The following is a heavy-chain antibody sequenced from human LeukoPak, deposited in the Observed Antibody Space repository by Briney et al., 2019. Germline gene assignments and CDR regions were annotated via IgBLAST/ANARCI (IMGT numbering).Heavy chain of an antibody. CDR1: GGSISSYY. CDR3: ARRAGSSFDY. D-gene: IGHD6-13*01. CDR2: IYYSGST. J-gene: IGHJ4*02. V-gene: IGHV4-59*08. Sequence: PSETLSLTCTVSGGSISSYYWSWIRQPPGKGLECIGYIYYSGSTNYYASLKSRVTISVDTSKNQFSLKLSSVTAADTAVYYCARRAGSSFDYWGQGTLVTVSS.